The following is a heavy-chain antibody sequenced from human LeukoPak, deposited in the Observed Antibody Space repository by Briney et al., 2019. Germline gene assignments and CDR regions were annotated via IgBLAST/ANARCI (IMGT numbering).Heavy chain of an antibody. CDR3: ARGSDFWSGYYHYRNWFDP. CDR1: GYTFTSYG. V-gene: IGHV1-18*01. D-gene: IGHD3-3*01. J-gene: IGHJ5*02. Sequence: GASVTVSCKASGYTFTSYGISWGRQAPGQGLERMGWISAYNGNTNYAQKLQGRVTMTTDTSTSTAYMELRSLTSDDTAVYYCARGSDFWSGYYHYRNWFDPWGQGTLVTVSS. CDR2: ISAYNGNT.